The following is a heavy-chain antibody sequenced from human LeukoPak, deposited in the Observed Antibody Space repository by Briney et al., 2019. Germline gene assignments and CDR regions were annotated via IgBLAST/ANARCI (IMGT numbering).Heavy chain of an antibody. Sequence: GGSLRLSCAASGFTFSSYSMNWVRQARGKGLEWVSSISSSSSYIYYADSVKGRFTISRDNAKNSLYLQMNSLRAEDTAVYYCARSSHYYDSSGYVRDAFDIWGQGTMVTVSS. J-gene: IGHJ3*02. V-gene: IGHV3-21*01. D-gene: IGHD3-22*01. CDR2: ISSSSSYI. CDR3: ARSSHYYDSSGYVRDAFDI. CDR1: GFTFSSYS.